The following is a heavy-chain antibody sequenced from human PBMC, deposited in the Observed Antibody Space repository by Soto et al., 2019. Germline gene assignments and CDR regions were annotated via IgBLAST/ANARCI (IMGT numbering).Heavy chain of an antibody. CDR2: VYYSGTT. J-gene: IGHJ4*02. D-gene: IGHD4-17*01. CDR3: ARTTAVPNTLRSRYFFDY. V-gene: IGHV4-61*01. CDR1: GGSVSNKTYY. Sequence: SETLSLTCSVSGGSVSNKTYYWSWIRQPPGKRLEWIGYVYYSGTTNYNPSLKSRVTISVGLSKNQFSLRLSSVTTADTALYYCARTTAVPNTLRSRYFFDYWGQGTLVTVSS.